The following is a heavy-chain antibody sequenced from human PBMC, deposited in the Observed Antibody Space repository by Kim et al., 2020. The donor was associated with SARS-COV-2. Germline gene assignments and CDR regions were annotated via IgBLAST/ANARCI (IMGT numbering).Heavy chain of an antibody. J-gene: IGHJ4*02. CDR3: ARVPYYYGSGSYWGLFDY. CDR1: GGSISSGGYY. Sequence: SETLSLTCTVSGGSISSGGYYWSWIRQHPGKGLEWIGYIYYSGSTYYNPSLKSRVTISVDTSKNQFSLKLSSVTAADTAVYYCARVPYYYGSGSYWGLFDYWGQGTLVTVSS. D-gene: IGHD3-10*01. CDR2: IYYSGST. V-gene: IGHV4-31*03.